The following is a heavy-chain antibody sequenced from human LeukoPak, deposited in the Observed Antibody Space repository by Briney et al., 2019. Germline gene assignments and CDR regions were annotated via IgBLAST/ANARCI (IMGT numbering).Heavy chain of an antibody. J-gene: IGHJ3*02. CDR3: ARGPPNWGFDM. CDR2: FDPEDGET. D-gene: IGHD7-27*01. Sequence: GASVKVSCKVSGYTLTELSMHWVRQAPGKGLEWMGGFDPEDGETIYAQKFQGRVTMTRSTSISIAYMELSSLRSEDTAVYYCARGPPNWGFDMWGQGTMVTVSS. V-gene: IGHV1-24*01. CDR1: GYTLTELS.